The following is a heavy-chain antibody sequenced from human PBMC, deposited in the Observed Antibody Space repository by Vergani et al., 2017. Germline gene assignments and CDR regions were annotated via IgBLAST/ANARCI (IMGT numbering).Heavy chain of an antibody. D-gene: IGHD3-22*01. CDR2: IYYSGST. Sequence: QVQLQESGPGLVKPSETLSLTCTVSGGSVSSGSYYWSWIRQPPGKGLEWIGYIYYSGSTNYNPSLKSRVTISVDTSKNQFSLKLSSVTAADTAVYYCARETYYYDSSGYYNWYFDLWGRGNLVTVSS. CDR3: ARETYYYDSSGYYNWYFDL. CDR1: GGSVSSGSYY. V-gene: IGHV4-61*01. J-gene: IGHJ2*01.